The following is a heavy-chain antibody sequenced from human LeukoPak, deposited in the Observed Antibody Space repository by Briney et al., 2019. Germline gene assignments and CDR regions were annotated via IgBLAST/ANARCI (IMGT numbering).Heavy chain of an antibody. D-gene: IGHD6-13*01. V-gene: IGHV3-30*18. J-gene: IGHJ4*02. CDR1: GFTFSSYG. CDR3: AKDMYSSSWYYFDY. Sequence: PGRSLRLSCAASGFTFSSYGMHWVRQAPGKGLEWVAVISYDGSNKYYADSVKGRFTISRDNSKNTLYLQMYSLRAEDTAVYYCAKDMYSSSWYYFDYWGQGTLVTVSS. CDR2: ISYDGSNK.